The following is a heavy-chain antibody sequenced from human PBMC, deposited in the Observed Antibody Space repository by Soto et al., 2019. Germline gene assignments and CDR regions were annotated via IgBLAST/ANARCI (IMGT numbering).Heavy chain of an antibody. V-gene: IGHV3-15*07. CDR1: GFTFSNAW. J-gene: IGHJ4*02. CDR3: TTSPPDYYDSNGYYDPGFDY. D-gene: IGHD3-22*01. CDR2: IKSKTDGGTT. Sequence: SGFTFSNAWMNWVRQAPGKGLEWVGRIKSKTDGGTTDYAAPVKGRFTISRDDSKNTLYLQMNSLKTEDTAVYYCTTSPPDYYDSNGYYDPGFDYWGQGTLVTSP.